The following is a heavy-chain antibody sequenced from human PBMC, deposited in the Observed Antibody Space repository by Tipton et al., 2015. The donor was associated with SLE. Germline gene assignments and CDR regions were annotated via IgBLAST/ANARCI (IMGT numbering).Heavy chain of an antibody. Sequence: TLSLTCTVSGGSISSSSYYWGWIRQPPGKGLEWIGRIYYSGSTYYNPSLKSRVTISVDTSKNQFSLKLSSVTAADTAVYYCAGDTIFGVAHWGQGTLVTVSS. CDR1: GGSISSSSYY. D-gene: IGHD3-3*01. J-gene: IGHJ4*02. V-gene: IGHV4-39*07. CDR3: AGDTIFGVAH. CDR2: IYYSGST.